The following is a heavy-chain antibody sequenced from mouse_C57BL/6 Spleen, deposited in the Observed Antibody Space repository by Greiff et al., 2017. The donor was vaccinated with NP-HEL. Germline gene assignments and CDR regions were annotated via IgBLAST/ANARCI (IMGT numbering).Heavy chain of an antibody. J-gene: IGHJ3*01. Sequence: QVQLQQSGAELVRPGTSVKVSCKASGYAFTNYLIEWVKQRPGQGLEWIGVINPGSGGTNYNEKFKGKATLTADKSSSTAYMQLSSLTSEDSAVYFCARRTYDYAWFAYWGQGTLVTVSA. CDR1: GYAFTNYL. CDR3: ARRTYDYAWFAY. V-gene: IGHV1-54*01. D-gene: IGHD2-4*01. CDR2: INPGSGGT.